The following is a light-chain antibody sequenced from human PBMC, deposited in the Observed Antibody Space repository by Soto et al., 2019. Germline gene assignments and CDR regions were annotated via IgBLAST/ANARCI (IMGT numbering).Light chain of an antibody. CDR3: QHYDNLPPT. CDR1: QDITNS. J-gene: IGKJ2*01. CDR2: DAS. V-gene: IGKV1-33*01. Sequence: DIQMTQSPLSLSASVGDRVTITCQASQDITNSLNWYQHKAGKAPKVLIYDASNLETGVPSRFSGSGSGTDFTLTINRLQPEDTAIYYCQHYDNLPPTFGQGTKLEI.